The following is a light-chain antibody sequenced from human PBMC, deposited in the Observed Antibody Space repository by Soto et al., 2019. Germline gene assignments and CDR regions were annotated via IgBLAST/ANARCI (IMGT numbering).Light chain of an antibody. CDR1: QSVSRSY. CDR3: QEYGRGT. V-gene: IGKV3-20*01. J-gene: IGKJ1*01. Sequence: EIVLTQSPGTLSLSPGERATLSCRASQSVSRSYLAWYQHKPGQAPRLLIYGASSRATGIPDRFSGSGSGTDFTLTISRLEPEDFAVYYCQEYGRGTFGQGTKVEIK. CDR2: GAS.